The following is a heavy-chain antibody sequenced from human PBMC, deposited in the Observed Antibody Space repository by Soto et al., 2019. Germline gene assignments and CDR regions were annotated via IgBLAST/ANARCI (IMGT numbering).Heavy chain of an antibody. CDR3: ARSGHTFGGVI. CDR1: GASMSNYY. CDR2: GYYSGST. Sequence: LSLTCTVSGASMSNYYGSWIRQSPGKGLEHIGYGYYSGSTNYNPSLKSRVTISIDTSNNQFSLQLRSVTAADTAIYYCARSGHTFGGVIWGQGILVTVSS. V-gene: IGHV4-59*01. D-gene: IGHD3-16*01. J-gene: IGHJ4*02.